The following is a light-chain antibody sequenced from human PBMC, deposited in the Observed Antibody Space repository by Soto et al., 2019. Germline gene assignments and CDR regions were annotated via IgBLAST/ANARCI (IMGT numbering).Light chain of an antibody. J-gene: IGLJ3*02. CDR3: AVWDESLRGWV. Sequence: QAVVTQPPSASGTPGQTFTISCSGSSSSIGTNYVNWYQQLPGTAPKLLIYRNDQRPSGVPDRFSGSKSGTSASLTISGLRSEDEADYYCAVWDESLRGWVFGGGTKLTVL. CDR1: SSSIGTNY. V-gene: IGLV1-47*01. CDR2: RND.